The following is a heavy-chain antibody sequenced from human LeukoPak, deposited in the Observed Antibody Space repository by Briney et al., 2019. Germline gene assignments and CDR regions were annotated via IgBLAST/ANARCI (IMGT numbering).Heavy chain of an antibody. Sequence: KSSETLSLTCAVSGGSISSRGYSWSWIRQPPGKGLEWIGYIYYSGSTNYNPSLKSRVTISVDTSKNQFSLKLSSVTAADTAVYYCAAYGGPLGGIFDYWGQGTLVTVSS. D-gene: IGHD4-23*01. CDR2: IYYSGST. V-gene: IGHV4-61*08. CDR1: GGSISSRGYS. CDR3: AAYGGPLGGIFDY. J-gene: IGHJ4*02.